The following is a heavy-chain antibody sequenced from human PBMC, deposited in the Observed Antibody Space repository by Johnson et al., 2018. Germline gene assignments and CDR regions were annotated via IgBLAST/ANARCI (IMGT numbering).Heavy chain of an antibody. CDR1: GFIFSDFA. Sequence: QVQLVESGGGVVQPGRSLRVSCAASGFIFSDFAMHWVRQAPGKGLEWVAVLSYDGGHKTYADSVKGRFTISRDNSKHPQHLTMNTLRAEDTAVYYCERVIDVETAILDYYYYYRDVWGKGTTVTVSS. CDR2: LSYDGGHK. J-gene: IGHJ6*03. V-gene: IGHV3-30*03. D-gene: IGHD5-18*01. CDR3: ERVIDVETAILDYYYYYRDV.